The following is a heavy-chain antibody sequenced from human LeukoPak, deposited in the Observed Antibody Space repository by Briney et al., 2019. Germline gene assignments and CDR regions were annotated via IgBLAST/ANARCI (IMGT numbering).Heavy chain of an antibody. CDR3: AREGGYDSSGYNNY. Sequence: SETLSLTCAVYGGSFSGYYWSWIRQPAGKGLEWIGRIYTSGSTNYNPSLKSRVTMSVDTSKNQFSLKLSSVTAADTAVYYCAREGGYDSSGYNNYWGQGTLVTVSS. V-gene: IGHV4-4*07. D-gene: IGHD3-22*01. CDR2: IYTSGST. J-gene: IGHJ4*02. CDR1: GGSFSGYY.